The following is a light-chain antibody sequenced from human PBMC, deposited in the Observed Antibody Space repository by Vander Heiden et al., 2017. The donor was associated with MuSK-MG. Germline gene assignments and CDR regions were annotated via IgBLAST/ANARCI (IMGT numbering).Light chain of an antibody. CDR3: SSYRSGTTFSV. CDR2: EVT. V-gene: IGLV2-14*03. CDR1: SSDIGPYNA. J-gene: IGLJ1*01. Sequence: QSALSKPAAVSGSPGQSITISFTGTSSDIGPYNAVSWYQQHPGKALRLMIYEVTYRPSVVSNRFSGSKSGNTASLTISGLQDEDEAEYYCSSYRSGTTFSVFGTGTTVTVL.